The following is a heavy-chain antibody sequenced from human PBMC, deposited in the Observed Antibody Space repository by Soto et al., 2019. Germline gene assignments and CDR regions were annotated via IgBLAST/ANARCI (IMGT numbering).Heavy chain of an antibody. CDR2: INTYNGNT. D-gene: IGHD3-16*01. CDR1: GYTFTRYG. CDR3: AMVDVYVTPTPQDV. Sequence: QVELVQSGAEVKNPGASVKVSCKASGYTFTRYGIGWARQAPGEGLEWMGWINTYNGNTNYAQNVQGRVTLTTDTPTTTTNMELRSLRTNDPAIYYCAMVDVYVTPTPQDVWAQGTTVIVSS. J-gene: IGHJ6*02. V-gene: IGHV1-18*01.